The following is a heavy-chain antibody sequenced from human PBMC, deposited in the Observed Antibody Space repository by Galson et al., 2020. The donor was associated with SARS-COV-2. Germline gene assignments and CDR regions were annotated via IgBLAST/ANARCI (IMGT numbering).Heavy chain of an antibody. D-gene: IGHD3-10*01. CDR1: GFAVNDNY. J-gene: IGHJ5*02. Sequence: GGSLRLSCAVSGFAVNDNYIPWVRQAPGKGPEWVSNIYADGRTYFAQPAKGRFTISRDSSKNTVYLQVNSVRAEDTAVYYCARLLWYGESWGFDPWGQGTLVAVSS. V-gene: IGHV3-53*01. CDR3: ARLLWYGESWGFDP. CDR2: IYADGRT.